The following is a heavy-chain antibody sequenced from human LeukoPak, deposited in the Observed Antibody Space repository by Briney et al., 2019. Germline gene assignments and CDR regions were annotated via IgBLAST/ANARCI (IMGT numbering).Heavy chain of an antibody. CDR1: GFTFSSYS. J-gene: IGHJ4*02. CDR3: ARETMGYRGLDY. D-gene: IGHD1-1*01. Sequence: GGSLRLSCAASGFTFSSYSMNWVRQAPGKGLEWVSYISGSGNTIYYVDSVKGRFTISRDNAKNSLYLQMNSLRAEDTAVYYCARETMGYRGLDYWGQGTLVTVSS. V-gene: IGHV3-48*04. CDR2: ISGSGNTI.